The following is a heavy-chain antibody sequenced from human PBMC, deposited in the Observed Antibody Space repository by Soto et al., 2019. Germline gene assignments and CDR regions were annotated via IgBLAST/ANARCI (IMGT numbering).Heavy chain of an antibody. CDR1: GGSISSSSYY. CDR3: ARQERTGTTASFDY. D-gene: IGHD1-7*01. Sequence: SETLSLTCTVSGGSISSSSYYWGWIRQPTGKGLEWIGSIFYSGSTYYNPSLKSRVTISVDTSKNQFSLKLSSVTAADTAVYYCARQERTGTTASFDYWGQGTLVTVSS. CDR2: IFYSGST. J-gene: IGHJ4*02. V-gene: IGHV4-39*01.